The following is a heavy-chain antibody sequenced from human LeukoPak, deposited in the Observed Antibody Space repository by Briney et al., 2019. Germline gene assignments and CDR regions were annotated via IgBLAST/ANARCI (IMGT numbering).Heavy chain of an antibody. V-gene: IGHV3-13*01. CDR2: IGTAGDT. D-gene: IGHD2-15*01. CDR3: ARAHALYCSGGSCYSSLYYYGMDV. Sequence: TGGSLRLSCAASGFTFSSYDMHWVRQATGKGLEWVSAIGTAGDTYYPGSVKGRFTISRENAKNSLYLQMNSLRAGDTAVYYCARAHALYCSGGSCYSSLYYYGMDVWGQGTTVTVSS. J-gene: IGHJ6*02. CDR1: GFTFSSYD.